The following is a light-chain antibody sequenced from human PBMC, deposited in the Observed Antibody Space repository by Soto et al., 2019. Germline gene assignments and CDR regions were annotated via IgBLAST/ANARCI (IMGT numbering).Light chain of an antibody. CDR2: DAS. V-gene: IGKV1-5*01. CDR3: QQYNSYSQT. CDR1: QSISSW. J-gene: IGKJ1*01. Sequence: DIQMTQSPSSLSVSVGDRVTITCRASQSISSWLAWYQQKPGKAPKLLIYDASSLESGVPSRFSGSGSGTEFTLTISSLQPDDFATYYCQQYNSYSQTFGQGTKVDIK.